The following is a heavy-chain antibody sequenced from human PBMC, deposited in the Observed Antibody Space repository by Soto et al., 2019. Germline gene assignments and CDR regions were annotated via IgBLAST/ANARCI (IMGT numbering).Heavy chain of an antibody. J-gene: IGHJ4*02. CDR3: ARAGGYASPFSY. D-gene: IGHD5-12*01. V-gene: IGHV4-59*01. Sequence: PSETLSLTCTVSVGPISNYSWNWIRQPPGKGLEWIGYTYYSGSTNYNPSLKSRVNISVDTSKNQFSLKLSSMTAADTAVYYCARAGGYASPFSYWGQGIQVTVSS. CDR2: TYYSGST. CDR1: VGPISNYS.